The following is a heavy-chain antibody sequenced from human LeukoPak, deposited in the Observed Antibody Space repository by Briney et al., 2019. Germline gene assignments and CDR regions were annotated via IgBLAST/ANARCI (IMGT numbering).Heavy chain of an antibody. CDR1: GGSFSGYY. D-gene: IGHD2-15*01. CDR2: INHSGST. CDR3: ARALPGRYCSGGSCSSNFDY. Sequence: SEALSLTCAVCGGSFSGYYWSWIRQPPGKGLEWIGEINHSGSTNYNPSLKSRVTISVDTSKNQFSLKLSSVTAADTAVYYCARALPGRYCSGGSCSSNFDYWGQGTLVTVSS. V-gene: IGHV4-34*01. J-gene: IGHJ4*02.